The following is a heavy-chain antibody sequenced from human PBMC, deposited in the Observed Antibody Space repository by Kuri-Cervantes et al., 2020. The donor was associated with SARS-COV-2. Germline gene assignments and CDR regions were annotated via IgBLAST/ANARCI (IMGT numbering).Heavy chain of an antibody. V-gene: IGHV3-21*01. CDR2: ISSSSSYI. CDR1: GFTFSSYS. CDR3: ARAGRWLQSTPFDY. Sequence: GGSLRLSCAASGFTFSSYSMNWVRQAPGKGLEWVSSISSSSSYIYYADSVKGRFTISRHNAKNSLYLQMNSLRAEDTAVYYCARAGRWLQSTPFDYWGRGTLVTVSS. D-gene: IGHD5-24*01. J-gene: IGHJ4*02.